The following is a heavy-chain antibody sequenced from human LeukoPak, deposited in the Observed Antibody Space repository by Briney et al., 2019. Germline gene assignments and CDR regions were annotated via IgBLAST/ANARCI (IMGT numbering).Heavy chain of an antibody. Sequence: SETLSLTCTVSGVSISSSSYYWGWIRQPPGKGLEWIGSVYSSGSTYYNPSLKSRVTISVDTSKNQFSLKLSSVTAADTAVYYCARLPIVVVPSTSFDIWGQGTMVTVSS. V-gene: IGHV4-39*01. D-gene: IGHD2-2*01. J-gene: IGHJ3*02. CDR3: ARLPIVVVPSTSFDI. CDR2: VYSSGST. CDR1: GVSISSSSYY.